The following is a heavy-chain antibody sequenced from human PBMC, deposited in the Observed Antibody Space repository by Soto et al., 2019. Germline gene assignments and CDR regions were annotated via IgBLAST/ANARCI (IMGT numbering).Heavy chain of an antibody. CDR2: IKEDGSET. J-gene: IGHJ4*02. CDR1: GFTFSDFW. D-gene: IGHD1-26*01. V-gene: IGHV3-7*05. CDR3: ARGGRHSSES. Sequence: EVQLVESGGNLVQPGGSLRLSCAASGFTFSDFWMSWVRRAPGRGLEWVANIKEDGSETYYVDSVEGRFTISRDNAKKSLYLQMNSLRAEDTALYYCARGGRHSSESWGQGALVTVSS.